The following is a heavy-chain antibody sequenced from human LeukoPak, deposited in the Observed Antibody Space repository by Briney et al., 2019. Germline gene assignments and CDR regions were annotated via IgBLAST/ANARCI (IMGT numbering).Heavy chain of an antibody. D-gene: IGHD3-10*01. CDR1: GFTFSAYG. CDR2: IHYDGTIT. V-gene: IGHV3-30*02. CDR3: ARSYYYGSGKDY. Sequence: SGGSLRLSCAASGFTFSAYGMHWVRQAPGKGLEWVAFIHYDGTITYYTDSVKGRFTISRDSSKNTLFLQMNSLGAEDTAVYYCARSYYYGSGKDYWGQGTLVTVSS. J-gene: IGHJ4*02.